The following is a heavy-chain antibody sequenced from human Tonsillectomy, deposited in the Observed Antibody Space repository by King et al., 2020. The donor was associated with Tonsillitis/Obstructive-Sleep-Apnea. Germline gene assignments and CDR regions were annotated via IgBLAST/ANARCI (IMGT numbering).Heavy chain of an antibody. V-gene: IGHV1-46*01. CDR2: INPSGPTT. J-gene: IGHJ4*02. CDR3: GRDSSGWFVF. Sequence: VQLVESGAEVKRPGASVKVSCTASGYTFTTFYMHWVRQAPGQGLEWMGMINPSGPTTTYAQQFKGRVSMNRDTSTNTFYMELSVLRSEETAVYFCGRDSSGWFVFWGQGTLVTVAS. CDR1: GYTFTTFY. D-gene: IGHD6-19*01.